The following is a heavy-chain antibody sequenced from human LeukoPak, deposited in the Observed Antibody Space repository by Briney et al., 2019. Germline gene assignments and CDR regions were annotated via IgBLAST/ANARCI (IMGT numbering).Heavy chain of an antibody. Sequence: GASVKVSCKASGYTFSNFGLTWVRQAPGQGLEWMGIINPSGGSTSYAQKFQGRVTMTRDMSTSTVYMELSSLRSEDTAVYYCARVTSGWTQSTEFDYWSQGTLVTVSS. D-gene: IGHD6-19*01. CDR2: INPSGGST. CDR3: ARVTSGWTQSTEFDY. V-gene: IGHV1-46*01. J-gene: IGHJ4*02. CDR1: GYTFSNFG.